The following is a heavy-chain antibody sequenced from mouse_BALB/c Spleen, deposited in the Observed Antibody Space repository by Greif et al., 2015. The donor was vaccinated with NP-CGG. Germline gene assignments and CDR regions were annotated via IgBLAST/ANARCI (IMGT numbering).Heavy chain of an antibody. CDR3: ARGGGYYAMDY. CDR2: IAPGSGST. V-gene: IGHV1S41*01. J-gene: IGHJ4*01. CDR1: GYTFTSYW. Sequence: DLVKPGASVKLSCKASGYTFTSYWINWIKQRPGQGLEWIGRIAPGSGSTYYNEMFKGKATLTVDTSSSTAYIQLSSLSSEDSAVYFCARGGGYYAMDYWGQGTSVTVSS.